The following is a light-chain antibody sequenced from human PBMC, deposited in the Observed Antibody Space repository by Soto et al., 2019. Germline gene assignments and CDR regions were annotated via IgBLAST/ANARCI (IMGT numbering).Light chain of an antibody. V-gene: IGLV2-14*03. CDR2: HVP. CDR1: SSDIGRYDY. J-gene: IGLJ1*01. CDR3: CSLTTSHTYV. Sequence: QSVLTQPASVSGSPGQSITISCTGTSSDIGRYDYVSWYQQHPGNAPNLMFDHVPYRPSGVSNRYSGSKSGNSASLPISGLQADDEADYYCCSLTTSHTYVFGSGTKLTVL.